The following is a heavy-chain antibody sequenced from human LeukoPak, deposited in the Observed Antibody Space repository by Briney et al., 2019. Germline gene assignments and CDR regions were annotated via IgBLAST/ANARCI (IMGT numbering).Heavy chain of an antibody. CDR2: IYPGDSDT. CDR1: GYSFTNYW. V-gene: IGHV5-51*01. D-gene: IGHD3-22*01. Sequence: GESLKISCKGSGYSFTNYWIGWVRQMPGKGLEWMGIIYPGDSDTTYSPSFQGQVTISADKSISTAYLQWSSLKASDTAMYYCARHRYYYDFTLDYWGQGTLVTVSS. CDR3: ARHRYYYDFTLDY. J-gene: IGHJ4*02.